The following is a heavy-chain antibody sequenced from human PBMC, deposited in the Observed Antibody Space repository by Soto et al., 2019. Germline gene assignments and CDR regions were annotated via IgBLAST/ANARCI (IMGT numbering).Heavy chain of an antibody. D-gene: IGHD6-19*01. CDR3: VKERISGWYDFYY. CDR1: EFTFSNYA. CDR2: ISSNGGST. V-gene: IGHV3-64D*08. J-gene: IGHJ4*02. Sequence: PGGSLRLSCSASEFTFSNYAMHWVRQAPGKGLEYVSGISSNGGSTYYADSVKGRFTISRDNSKNTLYLQMSSLRSDDTAVYYCVKERISGWYDFYYWGQGTLVTVSS.